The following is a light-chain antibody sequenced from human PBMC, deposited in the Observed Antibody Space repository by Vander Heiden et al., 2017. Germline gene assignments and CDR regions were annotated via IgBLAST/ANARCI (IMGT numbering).Light chain of an antibody. Sequence: DIQMTQSPSSLSASVGDRVTITCRASQSISSYLNWYQQKPGKAPKLLIYAASSLQSGVPSRFSGRRSGTDFTLTISSLQPEDFATYYCQQSYSTSPFTFGPGTKVDIK. CDR1: QSISSY. CDR3: QQSYSTSPFT. V-gene: IGKV1-39*01. CDR2: AAS. J-gene: IGKJ3*01.